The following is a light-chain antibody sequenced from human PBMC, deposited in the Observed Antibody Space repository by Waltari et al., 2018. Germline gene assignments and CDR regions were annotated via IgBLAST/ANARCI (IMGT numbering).Light chain of an antibody. V-gene: IGLV2-14*03. CDR2: DVS. CDR1: SSDGGDYYY. Sequence: QSVLTQPASVSGSPGQTITISCTGTSSDGGDYYYVSWYQQHPGTAPKVLIYDVSKRPPEVFTRFSGSKSGNTAFLTISGLQPEDEADYYCNSNTDTTWVFGGGTKLTVL. J-gene: IGLJ3*02. CDR3: NSNTDTTWV.